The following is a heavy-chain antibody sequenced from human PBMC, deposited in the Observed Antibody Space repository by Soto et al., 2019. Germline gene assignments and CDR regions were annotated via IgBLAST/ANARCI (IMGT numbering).Heavy chain of an antibody. CDR3: ARDKPYGSGSHFDP. CDR1: GFTFSSYA. CDR2: ISYDGSNK. Sequence: QVQLVEPGGGVVQPGRSLRLSCAASGFTFSSYAMHWVRQAPGKGLEWVAVISYDGSNKYYADSVKGRFTISRDNSKNTLYLQMNSLRAEDTAVYYCARDKPYGSGSHFDPWGQGTLVTVSS. J-gene: IGHJ5*02. V-gene: IGHV3-30-3*01. D-gene: IGHD3-10*01.